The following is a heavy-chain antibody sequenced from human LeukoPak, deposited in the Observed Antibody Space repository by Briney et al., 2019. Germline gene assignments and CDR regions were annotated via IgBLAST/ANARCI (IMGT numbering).Heavy chain of an antibody. J-gene: IGHJ6*02. CDR2: IYYSGST. D-gene: IGHD3-10*01. CDR1: GGSISSSSYY. CDR3: AREITMVRGYYYYGMDV. Sequence: SETLSLTCTVSGGSISSSSYYWGWIRQPPGKGLEWIGSIYYSGSTYYNPSLKSRVTISVNTSKNQFSLKLSSVTAADTAVYYCAREITMVRGYYYYGMDVWGQGTTVTVSS. V-gene: IGHV4-39*07.